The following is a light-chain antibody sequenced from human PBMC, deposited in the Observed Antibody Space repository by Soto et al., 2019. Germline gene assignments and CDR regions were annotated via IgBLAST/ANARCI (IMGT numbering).Light chain of an antibody. J-gene: IGLJ3*02. CDR1: SSDIGTYNF. CDR2: DVS. CDR3: SSYAASGAGV. Sequence: QSVLTQPASVSGSPGQSITISCTGTSSDIGTYNFVSWYQQHPGKAPQLLIYDVSFRPSGVSDRFSGSKSGSTASLPISGFQSRDEANYFCSSYAASGAGVFGGGTKLTAL. V-gene: IGLV2-14*03.